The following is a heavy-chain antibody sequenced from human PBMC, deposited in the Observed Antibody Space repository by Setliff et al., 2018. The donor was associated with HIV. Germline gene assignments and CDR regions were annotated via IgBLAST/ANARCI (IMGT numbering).Heavy chain of an antibody. J-gene: IGHJ4*02. D-gene: IGHD2-21*01. CDR1: GGTFSSYA. Sequence: ASVKVSCKASGGTFSSYAISWVRQAPGQGLEWMGGIIPIFGTANYAQKFQGRVTITADESTSTAYMELYNLRSEDTAMYYCTRGRGIIGALVYWGQGTLVTVSS. CDR3: TRGRGIIGALVY. V-gene: IGHV1-69*13. CDR2: IIPIFGTA.